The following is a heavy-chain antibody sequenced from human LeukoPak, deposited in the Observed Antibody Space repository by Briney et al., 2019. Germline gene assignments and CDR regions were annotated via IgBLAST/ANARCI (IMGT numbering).Heavy chain of an antibody. CDR2: IYYSGST. D-gene: IGHD6-13*01. CDR1: GGSISSYY. V-gene: IGHV4-59*08. CDR3: ARRVSWTGAFDI. Sequence: SETLSLTCTVSGGSISSYYWSWIRQPPGKGLEWIGYIYYSGSTNYNPSLKSRVTISVDTSKNQFSLKLSSVTAADTAVYYCARRVSWTGAFDIWGQGTMVTVSS. J-gene: IGHJ3*02.